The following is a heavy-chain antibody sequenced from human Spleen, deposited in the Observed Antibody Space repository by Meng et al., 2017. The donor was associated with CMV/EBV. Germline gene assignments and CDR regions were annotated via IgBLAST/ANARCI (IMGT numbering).Heavy chain of an antibody. D-gene: IGHD4-17*01. CDR1: GGTFSSYT. CDR2: IIPILGIA. CDR3: AKGYDYGVREDDD. J-gene: IGHJ4*02. Sequence: SVKVSCKASGGTFSSYTISWVRQAPGQGLEWMGRIIPILGIANYAQKFQGRVTITADKSTSTAYMELSSLRSEDTAVYYCAKGYDYGVREDDDWGQGTLVTVSS. V-gene: IGHV1-69*02.